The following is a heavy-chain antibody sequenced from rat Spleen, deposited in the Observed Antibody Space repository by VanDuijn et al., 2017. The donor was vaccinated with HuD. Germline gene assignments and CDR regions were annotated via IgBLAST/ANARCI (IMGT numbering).Heavy chain of an antibody. CDR2: ISTSGSRT. CDR1: GFTFSDYG. J-gene: IGHJ2*01. Sequence: EVQLVEAGGGLVQPGRSLKLSCVASGFTFSDYGMNWIRQAPKKGLEWVATISTSGSRTYYPDSVKGRFTISRDNAKSTLYLQMDSLRSEDTATYYCARRGYSGWWYYFDYWGQGVMVTVSS. V-gene: IGHV5-7*01. CDR3: ARRGYSGWWYYFDY. D-gene: IGHD4-3*01.